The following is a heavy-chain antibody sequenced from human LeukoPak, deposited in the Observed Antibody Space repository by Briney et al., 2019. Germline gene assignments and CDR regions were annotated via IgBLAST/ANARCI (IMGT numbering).Heavy chain of an antibody. J-gene: IGHJ3*02. Sequence: GGSLRLSCAASGFTFSSYAMSWVRQAPGKGLEWVSAISGSGGSTYYADSVKGRFTISRDNSKNTLYLQMNSLRAEGTAVYYCAKKGSGWNDAFDIWGQGTMVTVSS. CDR1: GFTFSSYA. CDR2: ISGSGGST. D-gene: IGHD6-19*01. CDR3: AKKGSGWNDAFDI. V-gene: IGHV3-23*01.